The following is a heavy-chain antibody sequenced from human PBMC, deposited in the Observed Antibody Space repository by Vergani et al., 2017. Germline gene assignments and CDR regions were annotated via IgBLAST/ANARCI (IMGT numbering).Heavy chain of an antibody. CDR2: IIPILGIA. CDR1: GGTFSSYT. J-gene: IGHJ4*02. D-gene: IGHD2-2*01. V-gene: IGHV1-69*02. CDR3: ASFCSSTSCFYFDY. Sequence: QVQLVQSGAEVKKPGSSVKVSCKASGGTFSSYTISWVRQAPGQGLEWMGRIIPILGIANYAQKFQGRVTITADKSTSTAYMELSSLRSEATAVYYCASFCSSTSCFYFDYWGQGTLVTVSS.